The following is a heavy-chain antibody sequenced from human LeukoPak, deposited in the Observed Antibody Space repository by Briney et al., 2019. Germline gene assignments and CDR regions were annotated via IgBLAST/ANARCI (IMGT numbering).Heavy chain of an antibody. Sequence: PGGSLRLSCAASGFTLSTYNMKWVRQAPRKGLEWVSSISTSSSYIYYADSVKGRFTISRDNARNSLYLQMNSLRAEDTAVYYCARDSGFSGTQRGEFWGQGTLVTVSS. CDR1: GFTLSTYN. CDR3: ARDSGFSGTQRGEF. CDR2: ISTSSSYI. D-gene: IGHD3-10*01. V-gene: IGHV3-21*01. J-gene: IGHJ4*02.